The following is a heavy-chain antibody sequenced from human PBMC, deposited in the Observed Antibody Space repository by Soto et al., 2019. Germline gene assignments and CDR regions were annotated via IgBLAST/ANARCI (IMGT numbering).Heavy chain of an antibody. Sequence: EVQLVESGGDLVKPGGSLRLSCAASGFTFSNGWMNWVRQAPGKGLEWVGRIKSKTDGGTTDYAAPVKGRFTISRDDSIDTLYLQMNSLKTEDTAVYYCTTDHPRXFCSGGSCVPVFLWGQGTLVTVSS. CDR2: IKSKTDGGTT. CDR3: TTDHPRXFCSGGSCVPVFL. D-gene: IGHD2-15*01. V-gene: IGHV3-15*07. J-gene: IGHJ4*02. CDR1: GFTFSNGW.